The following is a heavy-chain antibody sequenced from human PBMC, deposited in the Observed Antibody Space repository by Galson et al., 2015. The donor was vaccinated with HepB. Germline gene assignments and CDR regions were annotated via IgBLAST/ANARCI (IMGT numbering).Heavy chain of an antibody. J-gene: IGHJ4*02. Sequence: SLRLSCAASGFTVSSNYMSWVRQAPGKGLEWVSVIYTGGSTFCADSVKGRCSISRDSSSNTVHLQVSSLRTEDTAVYYCARISSWNFPTIDCWGQGTLVTVSS. CDR2: IYTGGST. V-gene: IGHV3-53*01. D-gene: IGHD6-13*01. CDR3: ARISSWNFPTIDC. CDR1: GFTVSSNY.